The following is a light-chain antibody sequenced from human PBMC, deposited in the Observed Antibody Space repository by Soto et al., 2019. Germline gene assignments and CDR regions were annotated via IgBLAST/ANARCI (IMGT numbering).Light chain of an antibody. Sequence: EIVMTQSPATLSVSPGERATLSCSASQSVSSNLAWYQQKPGQAPRLLIYGASTRATGIPARFSGSGSGTEFTLTISSLQSEDFAVYYCQQYNKWPPYTFGQGTMVEIK. V-gene: IGKV3-15*01. CDR3: QQYNKWPPYT. J-gene: IGKJ2*01. CDR1: QSVSSN. CDR2: GAS.